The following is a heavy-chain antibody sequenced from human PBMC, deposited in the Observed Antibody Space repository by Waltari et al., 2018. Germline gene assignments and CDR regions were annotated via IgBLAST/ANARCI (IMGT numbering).Heavy chain of an antibody. Sequence: QVQLVEFGGGVVQPGKSMRLSCAASGSTFSNYGMQWVRRAPGKGLEWVAVIWYDGTKKYYADTLKGRFTISRDNSKNTLYLQMNSLRAEDTAVYYCARDNVTAPGAFDIWGQGTMVTVSS. CDR2: IWYDGTKK. CDR1: GSTFSNYG. J-gene: IGHJ3*02. CDR3: ARDNVTAPGAFDI. D-gene: IGHD1-20*01. V-gene: IGHV3-33*01.